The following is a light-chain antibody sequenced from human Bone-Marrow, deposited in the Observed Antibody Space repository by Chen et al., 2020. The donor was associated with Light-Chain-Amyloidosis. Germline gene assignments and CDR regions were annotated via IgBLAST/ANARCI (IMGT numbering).Light chain of an antibody. J-gene: IGLJ3*02. CDR2: DDS. CDR1: NIGSTS. CDR3: QVWDRSSDRPV. Sequence: SYVLTQPSSASVAPGQQATIARGGNNIGSTSVHWYQQTPGQAPLLVVYDDSDRPSGIPERLSGSNSGNTATLTISRVEAGDEADYYCQVWDRSSDRPVFGGGTKLTVL. V-gene: IGLV3-21*02.